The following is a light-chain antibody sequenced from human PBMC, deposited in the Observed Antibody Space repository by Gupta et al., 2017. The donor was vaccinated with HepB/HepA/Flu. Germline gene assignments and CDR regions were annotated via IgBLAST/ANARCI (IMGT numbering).Light chain of an antibody. V-gene: IGKV2-30*01. Sequence: DVGMSQSPLSLPVTLGQSASISCRSSQSLKNNNGNTHLNWFHQRPGQSPRRLIYQVSNRDSGVPDRFSGSGSGTDFTLNISRVEADDVGVFYCMQVKKWPPVTFGQGTRLEIK. J-gene: IGKJ5*01. CDR3: MQVKKWPPVT. CDR2: QVS. CDR1: QSLKNNNGNTH.